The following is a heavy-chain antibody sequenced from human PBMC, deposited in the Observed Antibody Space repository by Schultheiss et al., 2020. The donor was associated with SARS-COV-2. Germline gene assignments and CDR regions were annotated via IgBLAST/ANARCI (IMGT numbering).Heavy chain of an antibody. Sequence: GESLKISCAASGFTFSSYSMNWVRQAPGKGLEWVAVIWYDGSNKYYADSVKGRFTISRDNSKNTLHLQMNSLRAEDTALYHCAKSSGSGYSPSDVWGQGTTVTVSS. J-gene: IGHJ6*02. CDR3: AKSSGSGYSPSDV. CDR1: GFTFSSYS. V-gene: IGHV3-33*06. D-gene: IGHD3-22*01. CDR2: IWYDGSNK.